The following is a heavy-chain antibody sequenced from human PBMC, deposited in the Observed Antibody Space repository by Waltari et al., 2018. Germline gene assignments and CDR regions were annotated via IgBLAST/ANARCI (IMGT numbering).Heavy chain of an antibody. V-gene: IGHV4-59*01. Sequence: QVQLQESGPGLVKPSETLSLTCTVSGGSISSYYWSWIRQPPGKGLDWIGYIYYSGSTNYNPSLKSRVTISADMSKNQLSLKLSSVTAADTAVYYCARAYSSDWLNAFDIWGQGTMLTVSS. D-gene: IGHD6-19*01. CDR3: ARAYSSDWLNAFDI. J-gene: IGHJ3*02. CDR2: IYYSGST. CDR1: GGSISSYY.